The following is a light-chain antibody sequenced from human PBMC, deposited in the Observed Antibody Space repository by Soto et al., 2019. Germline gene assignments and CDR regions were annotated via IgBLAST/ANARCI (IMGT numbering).Light chain of an antibody. J-gene: IGKJ5*01. CDR1: QSVSSNY. CDR2: AVS. CDR3: RRYGPSPALP. V-gene: IGKV3-20*01. Sequence: EAVLTQSPATLSLSPGERATLSCRASQSVSSNYLDWYQQKPGQAPRLLIYAVSSRATGIPDRFSGSGSGTVFTVTICGLQREDSVVYYCRRYGPSPALPFGQGTRLEIK.